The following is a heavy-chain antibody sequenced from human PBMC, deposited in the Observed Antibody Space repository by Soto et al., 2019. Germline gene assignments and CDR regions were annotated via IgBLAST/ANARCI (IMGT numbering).Heavy chain of an antibody. CDR1: GFIFSGSA. V-gene: IGHV3-73*02. J-gene: IGHJ6*02. Sequence: EVQLVESGGGLVQPGGSLKLSCAASGFIFSGSAIHWVRQASGKGLEWVGRIRSRANKFATSSAASVKGRFTFSRDDSKNTAYLQMNTLKPEDTAVYYCAIGQGAAIGDYYYHGMDVWGQGTTVTVSS. CDR3: AIGQGAAIGDYYYHGMDV. D-gene: IGHD2-2*02. CDR2: IRSRANKFAT.